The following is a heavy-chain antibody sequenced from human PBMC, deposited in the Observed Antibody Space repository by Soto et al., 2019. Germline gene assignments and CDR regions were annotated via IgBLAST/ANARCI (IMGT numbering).Heavy chain of an antibody. V-gene: IGHV4-34*01. J-gene: IGHJ6*02. CDR2: INHSGST. D-gene: IGHD3-10*02. Sequence: SETLSLTCAVYGWSFSGYYWTWIRQPPGTGLEWIGEINHSGSTNYNPSLKSRVTISVDKSKNQFSLKLSSVTAADTAVYYCASVRGGYYYAMDVWGQGTTVTVSS. CDR1: GWSFSGYY. CDR3: ASVRGGYYYAMDV.